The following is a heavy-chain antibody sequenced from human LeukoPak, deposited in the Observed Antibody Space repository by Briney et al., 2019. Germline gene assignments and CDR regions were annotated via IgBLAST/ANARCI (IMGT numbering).Heavy chain of an antibody. CDR1: AYTFTSYG. Sequence: ASVRVSCKASAYTFTSYGVIWVRQAPGQGLEWMGWISAYNGKTKYAQKLQGRVTMTTETSTSTAYMELRSLRSDDTAVYYCARDRIDYGDYVDYYYYGMDVWGQGTTVTVSS. J-gene: IGHJ6*02. V-gene: IGHV1-18*01. CDR3: ARDRIDYGDYVDYYYYGMDV. CDR2: ISAYNGKT. D-gene: IGHD4-17*01.